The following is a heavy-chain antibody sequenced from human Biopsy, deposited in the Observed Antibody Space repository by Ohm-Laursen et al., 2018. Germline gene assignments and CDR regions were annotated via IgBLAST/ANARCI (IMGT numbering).Heavy chain of an antibody. CDR1: GGDINNYY. J-gene: IGHJ3*01. CDR3: ASVVLGPTNDAFDL. Sequence: SDTLSLTCNVSGGDINNYYWSWIRQPAGKGLEWIGRIYPGGGTNYNPSLKSRVTMSVDTSKKQLSLRLGSVTAADTAMYYCASVVLGPTNDAFDLWGQGTMVVVSS. CDR2: IYPGGGT. V-gene: IGHV4-4*07. D-gene: IGHD3-22*01.